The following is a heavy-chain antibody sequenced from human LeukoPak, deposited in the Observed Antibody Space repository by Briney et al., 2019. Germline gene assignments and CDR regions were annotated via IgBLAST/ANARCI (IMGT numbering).Heavy chain of an antibody. V-gene: IGHV1-69*04. CDR1: GGTFSSSA. J-gene: IGHJ4*02. D-gene: IGHD1-26*01. CDR3: TTRESGRPRYYFDY. Sequence: GASVKVSCKASGGTFSSSAISWVRQAPGQGLEWMGRIIPILGIANYAQKFQGRVTITADKSTSTAYMELSSLRSEDTAVYYCTTRESGRPRYYFDYWGQGTLVTVSS. CDR2: IIPILGIA.